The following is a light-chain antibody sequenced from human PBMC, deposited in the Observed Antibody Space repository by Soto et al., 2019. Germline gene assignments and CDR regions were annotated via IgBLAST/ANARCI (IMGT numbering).Light chain of an antibody. Sequence: DIQMTQSPSSLSASVGDRVTITCRASQSISSYLNWYQQKPGKAPKLLIYAASSLQSGVPSRFSGSGSGTDFTLTISSLQPEDFATYYCQQSYSTPIFTFGSGTKVDSK. CDR2: AAS. CDR1: QSISSY. V-gene: IGKV1-39*01. J-gene: IGKJ3*01. CDR3: QQSYSTPIFT.